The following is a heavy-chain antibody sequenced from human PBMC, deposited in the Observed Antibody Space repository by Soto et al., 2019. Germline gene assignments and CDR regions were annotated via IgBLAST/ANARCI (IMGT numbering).Heavy chain of an antibody. CDR1: GFTFSSYA. CDR3: SKEFGGSWPLYYFGY. J-gene: IGHJ4*02. CDR2: ISGSSGST. Sequence: GGSLRLSCAASGFTFSSYAMSWVRQAPGKGLEWVSAISGSSGSTYYDDSMKGRFTISSDNSKTTLYLQKNRLKDENKAVYYCSKEFGGSWPLYYFGYWGQGTLVTGSS. V-gene: IGHV3-23*01. D-gene: IGHD2-15*01.